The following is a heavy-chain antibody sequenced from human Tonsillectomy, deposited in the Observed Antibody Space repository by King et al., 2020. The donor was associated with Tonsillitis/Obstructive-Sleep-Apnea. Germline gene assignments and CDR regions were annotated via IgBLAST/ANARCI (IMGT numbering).Heavy chain of an antibody. J-gene: IGHJ4*02. Sequence: VPLQESGPGLVKPSETLSLTCTVSGGSISSYYWSWIRQPPGKGLEWIGDVYYSGSTNYNPSLKSRVTISVDTSKNQFSLKLSSVTAADTAVYYCARESGYDSAGNFDYWGQGTLVTVSS. V-gene: IGHV4-59*01. D-gene: IGHD5-12*01. CDR2: VYYSGST. CDR3: ARESGYDSAGNFDY. CDR1: GGSISSYY.